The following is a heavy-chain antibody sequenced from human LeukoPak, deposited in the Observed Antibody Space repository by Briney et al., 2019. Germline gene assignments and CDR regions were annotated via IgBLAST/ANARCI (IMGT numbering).Heavy chain of an antibody. D-gene: IGHD3-3*01. CDR1: GFTFSGSA. CDR2: IRSKANSYAT. CDR3: TRHEDDFWSGYYSYYYYYMDV. V-gene: IGHV3-73*01. Sequence: GGSLRLSXAASGFTFSGSAMHWVRQASGKGLEWVGRIRSKANSYATAYAASVKGRFTIPRDDSKNTAYLQMNSLKTEDTAVYYCTRHEDDFWSGYYSYYYYYMDVWGKGTTVTVSS. J-gene: IGHJ6*03.